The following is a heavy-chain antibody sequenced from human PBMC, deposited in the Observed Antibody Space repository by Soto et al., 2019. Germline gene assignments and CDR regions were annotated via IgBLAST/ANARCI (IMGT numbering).Heavy chain of an antibody. CDR1: GYTFTSYA. CDR3: ARDSGGMDV. J-gene: IGHJ6*02. Sequence: QVQLVQSGAEVKKPGASVKISCKASGYTFTSYALHWVRQAPGQRLEWMVWINAGIGNTKYSKTFQGRVTITRDTSASTAYMELSSLRSEDTAVYYCARDSGGMDVWGQGTTVTVS. V-gene: IGHV1-3*01. CDR2: INAGIGNT.